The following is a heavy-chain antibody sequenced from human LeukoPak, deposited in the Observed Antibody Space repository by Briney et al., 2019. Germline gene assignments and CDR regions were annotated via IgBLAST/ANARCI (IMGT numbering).Heavy chain of an antibody. CDR3: AKDPTIVVPAATDY. V-gene: IGHV3-30*02. D-gene: IGHD2-2*01. J-gene: IGHJ4*02. Sequence: PGGSLRLSCAASGFTFSSYGMHWVRQAPGKGLEWVAFIRHDGSNKYYADSVKGRFTISRDNSKNTLYLQMNSLRAEDTAVYYCAKDPTIVVPAATDYWGQGTLVTVSS. CDR1: GFTFSSYG. CDR2: IRHDGSNK.